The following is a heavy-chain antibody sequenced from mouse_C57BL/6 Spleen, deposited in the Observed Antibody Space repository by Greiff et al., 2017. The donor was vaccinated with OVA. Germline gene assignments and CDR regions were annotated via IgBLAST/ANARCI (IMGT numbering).Heavy chain of an antibody. CDR1: GFTFNTYA. CDR3: VRRGWLLYGDYYAMDY. J-gene: IGHJ4*01. V-gene: IGHV10-3*01. D-gene: IGHD2-3*01. Sequence: GGGLVQPKGSLKLSCAASGFTFNTYAMHWVRQAPGKGLEWVARIRSKSSNYATYYADSVKDRFTISRDDSQSMLYLQMNNLKTEDTAMYYCVRRGWLLYGDYYAMDYWGQGTSVTVSS. CDR2: IRSKSSNYAT.